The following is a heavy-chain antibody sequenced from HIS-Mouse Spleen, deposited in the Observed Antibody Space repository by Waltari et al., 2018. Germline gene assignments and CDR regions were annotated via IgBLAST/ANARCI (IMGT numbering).Heavy chain of an antibody. CDR2: IYYSGST. CDR1: GGSISSSSYY. Sequence: QLQLQESGPGLVKPSETLSLTCTVSGGSISSSSYYCGWIRAPPGKGLEGIGSIYYSGSTYYNPSLKSRVTISVDTSKNQFSLKLSSVTAADTAVYYCARHEGQQLVTSLFDYWGQGTLVTVSS. D-gene: IGHD6-13*01. J-gene: IGHJ4*02. CDR3: ARHEGQQLVTSLFDY. V-gene: IGHV4-39*01.